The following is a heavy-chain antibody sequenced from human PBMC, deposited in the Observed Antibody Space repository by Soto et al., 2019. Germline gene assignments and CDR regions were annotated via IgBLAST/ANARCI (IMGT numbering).Heavy chain of an antibody. J-gene: IGHJ4*02. V-gene: IGHV1-18*01. CDR1: GYTFTSYG. Sequence: ASVNVSCKASGYTFTSYGISWVRQAPGQGLEWMGWISAYNGNTNYAQKLQGRVTMTTDTSTSTAYMELRSLRSDDTAVYYCARQYYYDSSGYLDYWGQGTLVTVSS. D-gene: IGHD3-22*01. CDR2: ISAYNGNT. CDR3: ARQYYYDSSGYLDY.